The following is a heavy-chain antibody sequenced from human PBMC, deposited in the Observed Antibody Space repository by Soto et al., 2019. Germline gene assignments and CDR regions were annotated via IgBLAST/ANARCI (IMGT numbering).Heavy chain of an antibody. J-gene: IGHJ4*02. CDR2: IIPIFGTP. D-gene: IGHD3-10*01. V-gene: IGHV1-69*01. Sequence: QVQLVQSGAEVKKPGSSVKVSCKASGGIFSTYAISWLRQAPGQGLEWMGGIIPIFGTPNYAQRFQGRVTITADESTRADYMERSRLRSEDTAVYYCARDRNDYGSGNYYNRIDFWGQGTLVTVSS. CDR3: ARDRNDYGSGNYYNRIDF. CDR1: GGIFSTYA.